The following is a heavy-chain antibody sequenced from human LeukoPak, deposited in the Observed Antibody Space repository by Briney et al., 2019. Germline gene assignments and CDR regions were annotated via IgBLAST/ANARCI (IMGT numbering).Heavy chain of an antibody. J-gene: IGHJ4*02. D-gene: IGHD1-1*01. V-gene: IGHV3-53*01. CDR1: GFIVDANY. CDR3: TKRLEGYFDQ. Sequence: GGSLRLSCAASGFIVDANYMSWVRQAPGKGLEWVSVIYRGGSTSYADPVKGRFTISRDKSKNTLYLQMNSLRAEDTAIYYCTKRLEGYFDQWGQGTLVTVSS. CDR2: IYRGGST.